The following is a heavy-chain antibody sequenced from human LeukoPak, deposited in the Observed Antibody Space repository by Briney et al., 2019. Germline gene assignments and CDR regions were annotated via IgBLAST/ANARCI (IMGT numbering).Heavy chain of an antibody. Sequence: SETLSLTCTVSGGSISSGSYYWSWIRQPAGKGLEWIGRIYSSGSTNYNPSLKSRVTISVDTSKNQFSLKLSSVTAADTAVYYCARDSGSYYSAFDIWGQGTMVTVSS. CDR1: GGSISSGSYY. CDR2: IYSSGST. V-gene: IGHV4-61*02. D-gene: IGHD1-26*01. CDR3: ARDSGSYYSAFDI. J-gene: IGHJ3*02.